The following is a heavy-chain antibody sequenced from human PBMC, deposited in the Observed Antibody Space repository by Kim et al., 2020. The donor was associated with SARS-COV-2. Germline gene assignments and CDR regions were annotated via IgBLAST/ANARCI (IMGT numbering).Heavy chain of an antibody. V-gene: IGHV4-4*02. CDR3: ARGSGSYYRLIEY. J-gene: IGHJ4*02. Sequence: YTPPLKSRVTTSVAKSKNQFSLKLSSVTAADTAVYYCARGSGSYYRLIEYWGQGTLVTVSS. D-gene: IGHD1-26*01.